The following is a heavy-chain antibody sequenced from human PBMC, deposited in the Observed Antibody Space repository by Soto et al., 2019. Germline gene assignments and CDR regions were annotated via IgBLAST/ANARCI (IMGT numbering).Heavy chain of an antibody. D-gene: IGHD3-10*01. J-gene: IGHJ4*02. CDR2: IYYSGST. Sequence: SETLSLTCTVSGGSISSYYWSWIRQPPGKGLEWIGYIYYSGSTNYNPSLKSRVTISVDTSKNQFSLKLSSVTAADTAVYYCARGVVRGVLGYWGQGTLVTVSS. V-gene: IGHV4-59*01. CDR1: GGSISSYY. CDR3: ARGVVRGVLGY.